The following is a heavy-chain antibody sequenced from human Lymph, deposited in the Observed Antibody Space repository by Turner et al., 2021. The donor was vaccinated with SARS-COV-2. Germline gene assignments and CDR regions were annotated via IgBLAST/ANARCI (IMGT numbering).Heavy chain of an antibody. Sequence: QVQLQESGPGLVKPSETLSLTCTVSGGSISSYYWSWIRQPPGKGLEWIGYIYYSGSTNYNPSLKSRVTMSVDTSKNQFSLKLSSVTAADTAVYYCARDRTSYGDYWAGYYYGMDVWGQGTTVTVSS. D-gene: IGHD4-17*01. CDR3: ARDRTSYGDYWAGYYYGMDV. CDR1: GGSISSYY. J-gene: IGHJ6*02. CDR2: IYYSGST. V-gene: IGHV4-59*01.